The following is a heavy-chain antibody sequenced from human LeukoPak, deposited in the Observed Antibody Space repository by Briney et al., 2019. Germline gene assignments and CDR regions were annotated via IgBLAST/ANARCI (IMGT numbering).Heavy chain of an antibody. D-gene: IGHD3/OR15-3a*01. CDR3: ARGWTGYPYCFDY. CDR1: GGSISSYY. CDR2: IYYSGST. J-gene: IGHJ4*02. V-gene: IGHV4-59*07. Sequence: SDTLSPTCTVSGGSISSYYGSWIRQPPGKGLEWIGYIYYSGSTNYNPSLKSRVNISVDTSKNQFSLKLSSVTAADTAVYYCARGWTGYPYCFDYWGQGTLVTVSS.